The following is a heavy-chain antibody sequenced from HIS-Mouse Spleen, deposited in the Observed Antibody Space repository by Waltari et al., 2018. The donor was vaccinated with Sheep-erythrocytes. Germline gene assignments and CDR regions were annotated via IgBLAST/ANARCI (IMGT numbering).Heavy chain of an antibody. V-gene: IGHV1-18*01. CDR1: FTSYG. D-gene: IGHD4-17*01. J-gene: IGHJ3*02. CDR3: ARFYGDFTRAFDI. Sequence: FTSYGISWVRQAPGQGLEWMGWISAYNGNTNYAQKLQGRVTMTTDTSTSTAYMELRSLRSDDTAVYYCARFYGDFTRAFDIWGQGTMVTVSS. CDR2: ISAYNGNT.